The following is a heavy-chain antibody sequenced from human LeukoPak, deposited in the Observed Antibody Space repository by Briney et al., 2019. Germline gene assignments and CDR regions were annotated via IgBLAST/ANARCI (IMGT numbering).Heavy chain of an antibody. Sequence: SETLSLTCTVSGGSISSYYWSWIRQPPGKGLEWIGYIYNSGSTNYNPSLKSRVTISVDTSKNQFSLKLSSVTAADTAVYYCARDRQRVYYYGMDVWGQGTTVTVSS. CDR2: IYNSGST. D-gene: IGHD5-24*01. CDR1: GGSISSYY. V-gene: IGHV4-59*01. J-gene: IGHJ6*02. CDR3: ARDRQRVYYYGMDV.